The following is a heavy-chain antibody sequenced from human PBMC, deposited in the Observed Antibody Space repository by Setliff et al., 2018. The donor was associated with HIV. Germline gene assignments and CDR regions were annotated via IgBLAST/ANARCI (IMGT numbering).Heavy chain of an antibody. CDR1: GGSISGSH. CDR3: ANDRYTGSYYPDF. V-gene: IGHV4-4*07. CDR2: FYTNGNT. D-gene: IGHD1-26*01. Sequence: PSETLSLTCSVSGGSISGSHWSWIRQPAGKGLEWLGRFYTNGNTYYNPSLRSRVTVSVDTSKNRFTLKMTYMTAADTAIYYCANDRYTGSYYPDFWGRGIPVTVS. J-gene: IGHJ4*01.